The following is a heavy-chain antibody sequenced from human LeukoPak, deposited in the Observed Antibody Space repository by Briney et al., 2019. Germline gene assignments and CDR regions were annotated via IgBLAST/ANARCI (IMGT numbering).Heavy chain of an antibody. CDR3: ARGLLEYGSGSYFFDY. CDR1: GFTFSSYG. CDR2: IQNDGSNK. Sequence: PGGSLRLSCAASGFTFSSYGMHWVRQAPGKGLEWVAFIQNDGSNKYYVDSVKGRFTISRDNSKNTLYLQMNSLRVEDTAVYYCARGLLEYGSGSYFFDYWGQGTLVTVSS. J-gene: IGHJ4*02. D-gene: IGHD3-10*01. V-gene: IGHV3-30*02.